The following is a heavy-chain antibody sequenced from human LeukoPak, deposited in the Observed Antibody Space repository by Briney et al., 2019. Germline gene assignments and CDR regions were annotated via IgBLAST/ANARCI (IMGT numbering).Heavy chain of an antibody. CDR1: GFTFSSYG. CDR3: AKEGDSSGYLTY. D-gene: IGHD3-22*01. V-gene: IGHV3-30*02. CDR2: IRYDGSNK. Sequence: PGGSLRLSCAASGFTFSSYGMHWVRQAPGKGLEWVAFIRYDGSNKYYADSVKGRFTISRDNSKNTLYLQMNSLRDEDTAVYYCAKEGDSSGYLTYWGQGTLVTVSS. J-gene: IGHJ4*02.